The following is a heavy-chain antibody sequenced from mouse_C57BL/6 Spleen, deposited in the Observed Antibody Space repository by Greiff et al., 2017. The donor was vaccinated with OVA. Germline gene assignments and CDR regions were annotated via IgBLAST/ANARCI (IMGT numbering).Heavy chain of an antibody. J-gene: IGHJ3*01. CDR1: GFSLSTFGMG. D-gene: IGHD1-1*01. CDR3: AQIDGSSSSRGFAY. Sequence: QVTLKESGPGILQPSQTLSLTCSFSGFSLSTFGMGVGWLRQPSGQGLEWLAHIWWDDDKYYNPALKSRLTISKNTSKNQVFLKFANVDTAVTATYYCAQIDGSSSSRGFAYWGQGTLVTVSA. V-gene: IGHV8-8*01. CDR2: IWWDDDK.